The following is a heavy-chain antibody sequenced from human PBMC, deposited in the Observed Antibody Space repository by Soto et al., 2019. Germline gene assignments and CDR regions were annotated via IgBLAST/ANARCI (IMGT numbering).Heavy chain of an antibody. CDR2: IAHDGNAK. J-gene: IGHJ5*02. CDR1: GFTVTTYG. V-gene: IGHV3-30*03. CDR3: ARDWGSSAWYNWFDP. Sequence: QVQLVESGGGGVHPGTSLRLSCAASGFTVTTYGMHWVRQAPGKGSDWVAMIAHDGNAKYYADSVKGRFTISRDDSQNTVDLQMNSLGEEDTAVYYCARDWGSSAWYNWFDPWGQGTLVTVSS. D-gene: IGHD6-19*01.